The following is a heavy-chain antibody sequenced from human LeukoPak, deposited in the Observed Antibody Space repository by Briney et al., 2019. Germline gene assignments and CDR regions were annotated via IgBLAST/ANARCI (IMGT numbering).Heavy chain of an antibody. V-gene: IGHV3-49*03. CDR2: IRSKAYGGTT. CDR3: TRDGCSSTSCYAP. D-gene: IGHD2-2*01. CDR1: GFTFGDYA. J-gene: IGHJ5*02. Sequence: GGSLRLSCTASGFTFGDYAMSWFRQAPGKGQERVGFIRSKAYGGTTEYAASVKGRFTISRDDSKSIAYLQMTSLKTEDTAVYYCTRDGCSSTSCYAPWGQGTLVTVSS.